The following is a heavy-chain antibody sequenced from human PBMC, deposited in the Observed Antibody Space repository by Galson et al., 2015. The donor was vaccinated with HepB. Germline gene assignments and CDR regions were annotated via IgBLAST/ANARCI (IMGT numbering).Heavy chain of an antibody. V-gene: IGHV2-5*02. D-gene: IGHD3-10*01. CDR3: AHIPGTRRITMVRGDVPPYYFDY. J-gene: IGHJ4*02. CDR2: IYWDDDK. CDR1: GFSLSTSGVG. Sequence: PALVKPTQTLTLTCTFSGFSLSTSGVGVGWIRQPPGKALEWLALIYWDDDKRYSPSLKSRLTITKDTSKNQVVLTMTNMDPVDTATYYCAHIPGTRRITMVRGDVPPYYFDYWGQGTLVTVSS.